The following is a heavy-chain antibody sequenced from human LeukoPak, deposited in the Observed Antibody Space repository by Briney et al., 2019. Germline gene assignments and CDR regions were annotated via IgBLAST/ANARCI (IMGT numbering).Heavy chain of an antibody. D-gene: IGHD3-16*01. J-gene: IGHJ4*02. Sequence: GGSLRLSCAASGFIVSTNYMTWVRQAPGKGLEWVSVIYIGGSTYYADPVKGRFTISRDNSKNTLYLQMNSLRVEDTAVYYCAKGTGGGVNRPLGYWGQGTLVTVSS. CDR2: IYIGGST. CDR1: GFIVSTNY. V-gene: IGHV3-66*01. CDR3: AKGTGGGVNRPLGY.